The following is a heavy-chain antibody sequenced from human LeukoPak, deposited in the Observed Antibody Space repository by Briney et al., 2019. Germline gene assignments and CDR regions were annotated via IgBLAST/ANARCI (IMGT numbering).Heavy chain of an antibody. V-gene: IGHV3-30*02. J-gene: IGHJ4*02. Sequence: AGGSLRLSCAASGFTFSSYGMHWVRQAPGKGLEWVAFIRYDGSNKYYADSVKGRFTISRDNSMDTLYLQMNSLRAEDTAVYYCAKDLSGSLRPHDYWGQGTLVTVSS. CDR2: IRYDGSNK. CDR3: AKDLSGSLRPHDY. CDR1: GFTFSSYG. D-gene: IGHD3-3*01.